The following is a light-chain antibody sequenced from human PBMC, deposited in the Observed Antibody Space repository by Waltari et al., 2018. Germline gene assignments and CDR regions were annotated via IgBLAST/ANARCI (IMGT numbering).Light chain of an antibody. Sequence: DIVMIQSPDSLAVSLGERATLNCKSSQSLLYRSNNKKYLAWYQQKPGQHPKLLIYWASTRESGVPDRFSGSGSGTDFTLTISSLQAEDVAVYYCQQYYSTPYTFGQGTKLEIK. J-gene: IGKJ2*01. V-gene: IGKV4-1*01. CDR1: QSLLYRSNNKKY. CDR3: QQYYSTPYT. CDR2: WAS.